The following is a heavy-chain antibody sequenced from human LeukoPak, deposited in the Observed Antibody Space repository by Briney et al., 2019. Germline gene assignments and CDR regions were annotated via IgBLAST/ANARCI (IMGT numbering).Heavy chain of an antibody. Sequence: GASVTVSCKASGYTFTSYDINWVRQATGQGLEWMGRMNPNSGNTGYAQKFQGRVTMTRNTSISTAYMELSSLRSEDTAVYYCARGYPYCSSTSCYYYYYYYMDVWGKGTTVTVSS. CDR1: GYTFTSYD. J-gene: IGHJ6*03. CDR2: MNPNSGNT. CDR3: ARGYPYCSSTSCYYYYYYYMDV. V-gene: IGHV1-8*01. D-gene: IGHD2-2*01.